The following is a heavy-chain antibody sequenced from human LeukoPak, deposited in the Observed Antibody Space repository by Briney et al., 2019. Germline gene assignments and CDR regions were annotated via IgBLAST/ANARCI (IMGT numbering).Heavy chain of an antibody. V-gene: IGHV3-21*01. CDR3: ARDSATVVIRSNWFDP. CDR2: ITSGSGYI. J-gene: IGHJ5*02. Sequence: GGSLRLSCAASGFTFNTYTMNWVRQAPGKGLEWVSSITSGSGYIYYTDSVKGRFTVSRDNAKNSLYLQMNSLRAEDTAVYYCARDSATVVIRSNWFDPWGQGTLVTVSS. D-gene: IGHD4-23*01. CDR1: GFTFNTYT.